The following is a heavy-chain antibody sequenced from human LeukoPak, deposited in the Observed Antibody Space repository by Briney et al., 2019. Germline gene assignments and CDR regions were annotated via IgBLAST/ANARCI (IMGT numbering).Heavy chain of an antibody. CDR3: ARSPNYYYDSSGYFPAP. J-gene: IGHJ5*02. CDR2: INTNTGNP. Sequence: ASVKVSCKASGYTFSSYSMNWVRQAPGQGLEWMGWINTNTGNPTYAQGFTGRFVFSLDTSVSTAYLQISSLKAEDTAVYYCARSPNYYYDSSGYFPAPWGQGTLVTVSS. CDR1: GYTFSSYS. D-gene: IGHD3-22*01. V-gene: IGHV7-4-1*02.